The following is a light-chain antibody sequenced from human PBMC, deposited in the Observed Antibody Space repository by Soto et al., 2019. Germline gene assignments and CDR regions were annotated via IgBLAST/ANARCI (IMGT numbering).Light chain of an antibody. CDR3: HQGYSTPVT. V-gene: IGKV1-39*01. CDR1: QSITRY. Sequence: DIQMTQSPSSLSASVGDRVTITCRASQSITRYLNWYQQKPGKAPKLLIYAASSLQSGVPSRFGRSGSGTDFTLTISSLQPEDFATYYCHQGYSTPVTYGQGTEVEIK. CDR2: AAS. J-gene: IGKJ2*01.